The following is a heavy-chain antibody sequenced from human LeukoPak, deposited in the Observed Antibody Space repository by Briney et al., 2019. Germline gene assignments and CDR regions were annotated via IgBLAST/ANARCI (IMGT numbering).Heavy chain of an antibody. D-gene: IGHD1-26*01. J-gene: IGHJ4*02. Sequence: SETLSLTCTVSGGSISSGGYYWSWIRQHPGKGLEWIGYIYYSGSTYYNPSLKSRVTISVDTSKNQFSLKLSSVTAADTAVYYCASWGGRDSASYAAFDYWGQGTLVTVSS. CDR1: GGSISSGGYY. CDR3: ASWGGRDSASYAAFDY. V-gene: IGHV4-31*03. CDR2: IYYSGST.